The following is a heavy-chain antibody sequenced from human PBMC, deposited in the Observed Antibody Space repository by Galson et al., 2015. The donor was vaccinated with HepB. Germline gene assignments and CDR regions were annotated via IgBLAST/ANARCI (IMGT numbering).Heavy chain of an antibody. CDR3: AKDRCGGGSCYMDY. J-gene: IGHJ4*02. D-gene: IGHD2-15*01. CDR1: GGSISSSSYY. V-gene: IGHV4-39*02. Sequence: SETLSLTCTVSGGSISSSSYYWGWIRQPPGKGLEWIGSIYYSGSTYCNPSLKSRVTISVDTSKNQFSLKLSSVTAADTAVYYCAKDRCGGGSCYMDYWGQGTLVTVSS. CDR2: IYYSGST.